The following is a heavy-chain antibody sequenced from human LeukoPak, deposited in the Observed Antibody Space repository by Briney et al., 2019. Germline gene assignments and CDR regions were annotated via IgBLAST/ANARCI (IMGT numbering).Heavy chain of an antibody. D-gene: IGHD3-16*01. CDR3: ARDLGVTNYYFDF. V-gene: IGHV3-30-3*01. Sequence: GGSLRLSCAASGFTFSSYAMHWVRRAPGKGLEWVAVISYDGSNKYYADSVKGRFTISRDNSKNTLYLQMNSLRAEDTAVYSCARDLGVTNYYFDFWGQGTLVTVSS. CDR1: GFTFSSYA. J-gene: IGHJ4*02. CDR2: ISYDGSNK.